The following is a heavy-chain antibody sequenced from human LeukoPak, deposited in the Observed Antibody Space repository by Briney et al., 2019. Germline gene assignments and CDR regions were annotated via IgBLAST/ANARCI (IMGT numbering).Heavy chain of an antibody. J-gene: IGHJ4*02. CDR3: ERADRMGIVGARLGY. CDR2: ISYDGSNK. D-gene: IGHD1-26*01. CDR1: GFTFSSYA. Sequence: GGSLRLSCAASGFTFSSYAMHWVRQAPGKGLEWVAVISYDGSNKYYADSVKGRFTISRDNSKNTLYLQMNSLRAEDTAVYYCERADRMGIVGARLGYWGQGTLVTVSS. V-gene: IGHV3-30-3*01.